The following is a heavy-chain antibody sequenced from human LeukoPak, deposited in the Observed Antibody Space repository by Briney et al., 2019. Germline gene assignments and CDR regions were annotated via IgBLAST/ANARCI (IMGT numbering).Heavy chain of an antibody. J-gene: IGHJ4*02. D-gene: IGHD3-10*01. V-gene: IGHV3-21*01. CDR3: ARVSNGSGSYFNY. CDR2: ISSSSSYI. Sequence: PGGSLRLSCAASGFTFSSYSMNWVRQAPGKGLEWVSSISSSSSYIYYADSVKGRFTISRDNAKNSLYLQMNSLRAEDTAAYYCARVSNGSGSYFNYWGQGTLVTVSS. CDR1: GFTFSSYS.